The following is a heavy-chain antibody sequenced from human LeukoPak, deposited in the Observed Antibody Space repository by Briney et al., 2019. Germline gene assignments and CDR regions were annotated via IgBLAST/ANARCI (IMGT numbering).Heavy chain of an antibody. CDR2: IYYSGSA. CDR1: DGSISSGGYY. D-gene: IGHD4-17*01. CDR3: ARDHGYGESDY. J-gene: IGHJ4*02. V-gene: IGHV4-31*03. Sequence: SETLSLTCTVSDGSISSGGYYWSWIRQHPGKGLEWIGYIYYSGSAYYNPSLKSRVTISVDTSKNQFSLKLTSVTAADTAVYYCARDHGYGESDYWGQGTLVTVSS.